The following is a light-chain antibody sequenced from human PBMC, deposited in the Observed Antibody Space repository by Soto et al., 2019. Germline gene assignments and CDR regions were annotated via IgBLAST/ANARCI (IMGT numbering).Light chain of an antibody. CDR3: CSYVGSSILM. Sequence: QCALTQPASVSGSPGQSITISCTGTSSDVGLYNLVSWYQQLPGKAPKLIIYEVNERPSGISDRFSGSKSGNTASLTISGLQDEDEADYYCCSYVGSSILMFGGGT. J-gene: IGLJ3*02. CDR2: EVN. V-gene: IGLV2-23*02. CDR1: SSDVGLYNL.